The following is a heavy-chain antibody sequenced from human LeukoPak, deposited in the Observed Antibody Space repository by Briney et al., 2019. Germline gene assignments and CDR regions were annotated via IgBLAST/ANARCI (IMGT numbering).Heavy chain of an antibody. Sequence: GGSLRLSCAASGFTFSSYSMTWVRQAPGKGLEWVSSISSSSYIYYADSVKGRFTISRDNAKNSLYLQMNSLRAEDTAVYYCARDGGIFGFDYWGQGTLVTVSS. CDR3: ARDGGIFGFDY. D-gene: IGHD3-3*01. V-gene: IGHV3-21*01. CDR1: GFTFSSYS. CDR2: ISSSSYI. J-gene: IGHJ4*02.